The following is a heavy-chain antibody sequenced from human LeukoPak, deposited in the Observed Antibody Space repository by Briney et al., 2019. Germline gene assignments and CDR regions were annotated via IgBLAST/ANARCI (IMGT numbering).Heavy chain of an antibody. J-gene: IGHJ4*02. CDR1: GFTFSSYA. V-gene: IGHV3-23*01. CDR3: AELARGPTARDY. CDR2: ISGSGGST. D-gene: IGHD3-10*01. Sequence: PGGSLILSCAASGFTFSSYAMSWVRQAPGKGLEWGSAISGSGGSTYYADSVKGRFTISRDNSKNTLYLQMNSLRAEDTAVYYCAELARGPTARDYWGQGTLVTVSS.